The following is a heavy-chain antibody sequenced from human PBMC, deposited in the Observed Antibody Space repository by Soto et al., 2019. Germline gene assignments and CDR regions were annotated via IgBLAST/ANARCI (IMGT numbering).Heavy chain of an antibody. V-gene: IGHV1-3*01. J-gene: IGHJ4*02. Sequence: ASVKVSCKASGYTFTSYAMHWVRQAPGQRLEWMGWINAGNGNTKYSQKFQGRVTITRDTSASTAYMELSSLRSEDTAVYYCARVFPAVVVAATASHYFDYWGQGTLVTVSS. CDR2: INAGNGNT. D-gene: IGHD2-15*01. CDR1: GYTFTSYA. CDR3: ARVFPAVVVAATASHYFDY.